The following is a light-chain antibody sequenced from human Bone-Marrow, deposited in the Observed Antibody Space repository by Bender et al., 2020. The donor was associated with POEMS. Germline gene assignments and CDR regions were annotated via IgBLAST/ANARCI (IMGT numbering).Light chain of an antibody. CDR1: SSDVGSYKL. V-gene: IGLV2-14*02. J-gene: IGLJ2*01. Sequence: QSALTQPASVSGSPRQSITISCTGTSSDVGSYKLVSWYQHHPGKAPKLIIYEASKRPSGVSDRFSGSMSDNTASLTVSGLQSEDEADYYCSSYTSNRTLVFGGGTKLTVL. CDR2: EAS. CDR3: SSYTSNRTLV.